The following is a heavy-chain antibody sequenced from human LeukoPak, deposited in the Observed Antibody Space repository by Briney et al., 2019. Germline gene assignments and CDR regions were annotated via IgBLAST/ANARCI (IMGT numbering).Heavy chain of an antibody. Sequence: GESLQISLKGSGYSFTSYWIGWGRQMPGKGLEGMGIIYPGDSDTRYSPSFQGQVTISADKSISTAYLQWSSLKASDTAMYYCARLVGATTARFDYWGQGTLVTVSS. J-gene: IGHJ4*02. CDR3: ARLVGATTARFDY. D-gene: IGHD1-26*01. V-gene: IGHV5-51*01. CDR1: GYSFTSYW. CDR2: IYPGDSDT.